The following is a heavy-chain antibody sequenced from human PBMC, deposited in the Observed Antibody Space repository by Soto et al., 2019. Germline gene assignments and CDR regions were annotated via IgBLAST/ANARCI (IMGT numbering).Heavy chain of an antibody. CDR3: SHGYYQYFNS. CDR2: IKSNIDGGTT. D-gene: IGHD5-18*01. J-gene: IGHJ4*02. CDR1: GVTLTNVW. Sequence: GGSLRLSCEVSGVTLTNVWMNWVRQAPGKGPELVCRIKSNIDGGTTDYAAPVKGRFTVLRDDSENTLYLQMNSLKTEDTAVYYCSHGYYQYFNSWGQGTLVTVSS. V-gene: IGHV3-15*07.